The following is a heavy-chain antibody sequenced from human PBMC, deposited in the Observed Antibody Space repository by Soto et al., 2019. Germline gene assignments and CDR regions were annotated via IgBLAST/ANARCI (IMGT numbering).Heavy chain of an antibody. V-gene: IGHV4-59*01. CDR2: INYSGST. CDR3: VRARRPSIAAADFWFDP. CDR1: GASISSYH. J-gene: IGHJ5*02. Sequence: NPSETLSLTCTASGASISSYHWSWIRQPPGKRLEWIGHINYSGSTNYNPSLKSRVSISLDTSKNQFSLKLSSVTAADTAVYYCVRARRPSIAAADFWFDPWGQGTLVTVSS. D-gene: IGHD6-13*01.